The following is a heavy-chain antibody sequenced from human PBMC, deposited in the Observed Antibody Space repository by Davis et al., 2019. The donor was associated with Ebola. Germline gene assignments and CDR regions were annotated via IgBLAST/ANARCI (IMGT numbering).Heavy chain of an antibody. J-gene: IGHJ4*02. Sequence: GGSLRLSCNGSGYTFTSYWIGWVRQMPGKGLEWMGIIYLGDSDTRYSPSFQGQVTISADKSISTAYLQWSILKASDTAMYYCARGTIFGVAFDYWGQGTLVTVSS. CDR2: IYLGDSDT. CDR1: GYTFTSYW. CDR3: ARGTIFGVAFDY. D-gene: IGHD3-3*01. V-gene: IGHV5-51*01.